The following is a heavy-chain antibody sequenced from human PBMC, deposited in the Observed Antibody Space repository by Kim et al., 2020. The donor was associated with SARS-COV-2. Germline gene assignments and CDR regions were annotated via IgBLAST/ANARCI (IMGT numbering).Heavy chain of an antibody. Sequence: GGSLRLSCAASGFTFSSYGMHWVRQAPGKGLEWVAVIWYDGSNKYYADSVKGRFTISRDNSKNTLYLQMNSLRAEDTAVYYCARGRKRWESRIAVAALEGTYFDYWGQGTLVTVSS. J-gene: IGHJ4*02. V-gene: IGHV3-33*01. CDR1: GFTFSSYG. CDR2: IWYDGSNK. D-gene: IGHD6-19*01. CDR3: ARGRKRWESRIAVAALEGTYFDY.